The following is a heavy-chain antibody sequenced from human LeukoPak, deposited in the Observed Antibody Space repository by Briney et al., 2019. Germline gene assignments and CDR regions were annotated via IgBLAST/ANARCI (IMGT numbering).Heavy chain of an antibody. CDR1: GFTLSTYW. J-gene: IGHJ5*02. CDR2: INGDGSTT. V-gene: IGHV3-74*01. CDR3: ARRVDATRWYDP. Sequence: GGSLRLSCAASGFTLSTYWMHWVRQAPGEGLVWVSRINGDGSTTNYADFVKGRFTISRDNAKNTLFLQMNSLRAEDTAVYYCARRVDATRWYDPWGQGTLVTVSS. D-gene: IGHD2-15*01.